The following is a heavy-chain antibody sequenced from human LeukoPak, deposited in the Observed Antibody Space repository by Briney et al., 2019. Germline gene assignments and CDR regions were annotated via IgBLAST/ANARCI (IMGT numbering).Heavy chain of an antibody. D-gene: IGHD3-10*01. CDR2: ISGGGDTK. V-gene: IGHV3-11*01. CDR3: AREMGGDYGSGTFFDL. J-gene: IGHJ4*02. Sequence: GGSLRLSCAAPEFVFSDYYMSWVRQAPGKGLEWVSYISGGGDTKYYADSVKGRFTISRDNAKNSPYLQMNNLRAEDTSVYYCAREMGGDYGSGTFFDLWGQGNMVTVSS. CDR1: EFVFSDYY.